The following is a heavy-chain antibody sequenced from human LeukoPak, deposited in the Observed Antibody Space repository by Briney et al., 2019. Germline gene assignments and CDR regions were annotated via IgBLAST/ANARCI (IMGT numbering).Heavy chain of an antibody. D-gene: IGHD6-19*01. CDR2: ISSSSSYI. J-gene: IGHJ4*02. CDR3: ARDSSRGWYSFDY. CDR1: GFTFSSYS. Sequence: GGSLRLSCAASGFTFSSYSMNWVRQAPGKGLEWVSSISSSSSYIYYADSVKGRFTISRDNAKNSLYLQMNSLRAEDTAVYYCARDSSRGWYSFDYWGQGTLVTVSS. V-gene: IGHV3-21*01.